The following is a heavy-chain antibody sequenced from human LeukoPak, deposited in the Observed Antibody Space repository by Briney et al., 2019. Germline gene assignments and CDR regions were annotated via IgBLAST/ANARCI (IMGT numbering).Heavy chain of an antibody. V-gene: IGHV3-7*01. CDR1: GFRFSGYW. Sequence: LSGGSLRLSCAASGFRFSGYWMSWVRQAPGKGLEWLANIKEDGSAKYYLDSVKGRSTISRDNSKNSLYLQMNSLRADDTAVYYCVTFWGSIESEWLRDGMDVWGQGTTVTVSS. CDR2: IKEDGSAK. J-gene: IGHJ6*02. D-gene: IGHD3-16*01. CDR3: VTFWGSIESEWLRDGMDV.